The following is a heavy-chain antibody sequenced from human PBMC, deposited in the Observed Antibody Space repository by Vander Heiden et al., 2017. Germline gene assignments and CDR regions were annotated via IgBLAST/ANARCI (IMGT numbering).Heavy chain of an antibody. CDR1: GFPFSSYA. CDR2: ISYDGSNK. CDR3: ARDPGDWIAYYYFDY. J-gene: IGHJ4*02. Sequence: QVQLVESGGGVVQPGRSLRLSCAASGFPFSSYAMDWVRQAPGKGLEWVAVISYDGSNKYYADSVKGRFTISRDNSKNTLYLQMNSLRAEDTAVYYCARDPGDWIAYYYFDYWGQGTLVTVSS. V-gene: IGHV3-30-3*01. D-gene: IGHD2-21*01.